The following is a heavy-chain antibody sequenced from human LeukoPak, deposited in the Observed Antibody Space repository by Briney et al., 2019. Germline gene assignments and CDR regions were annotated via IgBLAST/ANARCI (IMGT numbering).Heavy chain of an antibody. CDR1: GFTFSSYW. V-gene: IGHV3-7*01. CDR3: ARDSSGYYSGMDV. Sequence: LPGGSLRLSCAASGFTFSSYWMSWVRQAPGKGLEWVANIKQDGSEEYYVDSVKGRFTISRDNVKNSLYLQMNSLRAEDTAVYYCARDSSGYYSGMDVWGQGTTVTVSS. J-gene: IGHJ6*02. CDR2: IKQDGSEE. D-gene: IGHD3-3*01.